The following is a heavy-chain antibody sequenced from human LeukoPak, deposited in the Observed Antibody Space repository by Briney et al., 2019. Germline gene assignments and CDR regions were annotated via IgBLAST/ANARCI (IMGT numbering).Heavy chain of an antibody. J-gene: IGHJ4*02. CDR1: GYSISSGYY. D-gene: IGHD3-10*01. CDR2: IYHSGST. V-gene: IGHV4-38-2*01. Sequence: SETLSLTCAVSGYSISSGYYGGWIRQPPGEGVEGIGSIYHSGSTYYNPSLKSRVTISVDTSKNQFSLKLSSVTAADTAVYYCARRNTMVRGVIPQRGRFDYWGQGTLVTVSS. CDR3: ARRNTMVRGVIPQRGRFDY.